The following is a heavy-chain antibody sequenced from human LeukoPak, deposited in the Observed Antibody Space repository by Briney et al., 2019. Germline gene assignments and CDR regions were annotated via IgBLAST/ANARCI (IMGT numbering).Heavy chain of an antibody. D-gene: IGHD2-15*01. V-gene: IGHV3-21*01. J-gene: IGHJ6*03. CDR3: ARDGRDDYYYYYYMDV. CDR2: ISSSSSYI. Sequence: GGSLRLSCAASGFTFSSYWMSWVCQAPGKGLEWVSSISSSSSYIYCADSVKGRFTISRDNAKNSLYLQMNSLRAEDTAVYYCARDGRDDYYYYYYMDVWGKGTTVTISS. CDR1: GFTFSSYW.